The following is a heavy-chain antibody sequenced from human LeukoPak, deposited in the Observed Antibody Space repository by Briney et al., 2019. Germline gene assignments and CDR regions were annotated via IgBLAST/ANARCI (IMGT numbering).Heavy chain of an antibody. J-gene: IGHJ6*02. CDR2: IIPIFGTA. CDR1: GYTFTSYG. Sequence: ASVKVSCKASGYTFTSYGISWARQAPGQGLEWMGGIIPIFGTANYAQKFQGRVTITADESTSTAYMELSSLRSEDTAVYYCARVGRTFHYYYGMDVWGQGTTVTVSS. V-gene: IGHV1-69*13. D-gene: IGHD2-15*01. CDR3: ARVGRTFHYYYGMDV.